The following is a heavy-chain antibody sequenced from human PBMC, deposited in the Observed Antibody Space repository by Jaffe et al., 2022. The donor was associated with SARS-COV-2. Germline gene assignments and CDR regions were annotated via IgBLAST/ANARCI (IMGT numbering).Heavy chain of an antibody. J-gene: IGHJ3*02. D-gene: IGHD3-9*01. CDR2: IYHSGST. CDR3: ARDRGGDILTGFDAFDI. CDR1: GYSISSGYY. V-gene: IGHV4-38-2*02. Sequence: QVQLQESGPGLVKPSETLSLTCTVSGYSISSGYYWGWIRQPPGKGLEWIGSIYHSGSTYYNPSLKSRVTISVDTSKNQFSLKLSSVTAADTAVYYCARDRGGDILTGFDAFDIWGQGTMVTVSS.